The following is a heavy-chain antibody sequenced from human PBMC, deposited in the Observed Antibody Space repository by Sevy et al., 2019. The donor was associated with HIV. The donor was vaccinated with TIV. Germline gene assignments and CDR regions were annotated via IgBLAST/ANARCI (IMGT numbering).Heavy chain of an antibody. V-gene: IGHV3-48*02. Sequence: GGSLRLSCAASGFTFSSYSMNWVRQAPGKGLEWVSYISSSSSTIYYADSVKGRFTISRDNAKNSLYLQMNSLRDEDTAVYYCASELGYCSGGSCHFWSFGNGMNVWGQGTTVTVSS. CDR1: GFTFSSYS. D-gene: IGHD2-15*01. J-gene: IGHJ6*02. CDR2: ISSSSSTI. CDR3: ASELGYCSGGSCHFWSFGNGMNV.